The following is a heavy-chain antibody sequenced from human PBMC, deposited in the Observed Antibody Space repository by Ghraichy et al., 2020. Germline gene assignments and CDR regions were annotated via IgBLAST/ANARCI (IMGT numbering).Heavy chain of an antibody. CDR2: IHYDGRNK. CDR3: AKDLRDYNILTGYYTWGEGS. Sequence: GGSLRLSCAASGFTFSSYGMHWVRQAPGKGLYWVAFIHYDGRNKYYADSVKGRFTISRDNSKNTLYLQMNSLRAEDTAIYYCAKDLRDYNILTGYYTWGEGSWGQGTLVTVSS. D-gene: IGHD3-9*01. CDR1: GFTFSSYG. V-gene: IGHV3-30*02. J-gene: IGHJ5*02.